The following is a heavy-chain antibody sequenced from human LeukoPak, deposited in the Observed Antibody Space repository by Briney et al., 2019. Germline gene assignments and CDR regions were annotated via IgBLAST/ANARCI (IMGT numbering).Heavy chain of an antibody. V-gene: IGHV4-31*03. Sequence: PSETLSLTCTVSGASINSGGYYWSWIRQHPGKGLEWIGYIYYSGSTYYNPSLKSRVTISVDTSKNQFSLKLSSVTAADMAVYYCARVAVGAMDYWGQGTLVTVSS. CDR1: GASINSGGYY. J-gene: IGHJ4*02. CDR3: ARVAVGAMDY. CDR2: IYYSGST. D-gene: IGHD1-26*01.